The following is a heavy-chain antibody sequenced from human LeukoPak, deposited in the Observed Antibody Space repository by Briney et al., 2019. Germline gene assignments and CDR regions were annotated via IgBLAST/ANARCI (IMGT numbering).Heavy chain of an antibody. D-gene: IGHD6-19*01. Sequence: PSETLSLICTVSGGSISSYYWSWIRQPPGKGLEWIGYVYYSGTTNYNPSLKSRVTISVDTSKNQFSLKLSSVTAADTAVYYCARQGYGSGYYYFDYWGQGTLVTVSS. CDR1: GGSISSYY. J-gene: IGHJ4*02. V-gene: IGHV4-59*01. CDR2: VYYSGTT. CDR3: ARQGYGSGYYYFDY.